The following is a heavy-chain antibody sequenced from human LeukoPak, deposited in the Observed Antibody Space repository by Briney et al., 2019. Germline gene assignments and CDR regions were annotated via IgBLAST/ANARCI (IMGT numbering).Heavy chain of an antibody. CDR3: ARNGGASWYVLDY. CDR2: IFYSGST. CDR1: GGSISSYY. Sequence: PSETLSLTCTVSGGSISSYYWSWIRQPPGKGLEWIGYIFYSGSTNYNPSLMSRVTISLDTSKNQFSLKLSSVTAADTAVYYCARNGGASWYVLDYWGQGTLVTASS. J-gene: IGHJ4*02. D-gene: IGHD2-15*01. V-gene: IGHV4-59*01.